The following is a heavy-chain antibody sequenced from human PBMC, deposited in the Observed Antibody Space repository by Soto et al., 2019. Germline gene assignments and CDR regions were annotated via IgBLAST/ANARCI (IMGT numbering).Heavy chain of an antibody. CDR2: ISWDGLAQ. CDR1: GFSFSRYG. CDR3: AKETIQVGGPNYFDY. J-gene: IGHJ4*02. Sequence: VQLVESGGGVVQPGRSLRLLCEASGFSFSRYGMHWVRQAPGMGLEWVAVISWDGLAQYYADSVKGRFTISRDNSQSTLSLQMTRLRTEDTAIYYCAKETIQVGGPNYFDYWGQGALVTVSS. V-gene: IGHV3-30*18. D-gene: IGHD1-1*01.